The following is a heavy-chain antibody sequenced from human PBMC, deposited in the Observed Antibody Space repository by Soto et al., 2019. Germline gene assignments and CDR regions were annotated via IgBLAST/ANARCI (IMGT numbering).Heavy chain of an antibody. V-gene: IGHV1-69*04. CDR2: IIPILGIA. Sequence: ASVKVSCKASGGTFSSYAISWVRQAPGQGLEWMGRIIPILGIANYAQKFQGRVTITADKSTSTAYMELSSLRSEDTAVYYCAREGERYSGYDDAFDIWGQGTMVTVS. CDR3: AREGERYSGYDDAFDI. D-gene: IGHD5-12*01. J-gene: IGHJ3*02. CDR1: GGTFSSYA.